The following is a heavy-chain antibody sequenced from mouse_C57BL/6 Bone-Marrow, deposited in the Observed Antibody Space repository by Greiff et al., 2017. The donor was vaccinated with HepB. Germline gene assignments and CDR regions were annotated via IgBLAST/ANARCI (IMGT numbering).Heavy chain of an antibody. CDR2: ISSGGSYT. V-gene: IGHV5-6*01. CDR1: GFTFSSYG. CDR3: ARPARYGAMDY. J-gene: IGHJ4*01. D-gene: IGHD2-14*01. Sequence: EVKVVESGGDLVKPGGSLKLSCAASGFTFSSYGMSWVRQTPDKRLEWVATISSGGSYTYYPDSVKGRFTISRDNAKNTLYLQMSSLKSEDTAMYYCARPARYGAMDYWGQGTSVTVSS.